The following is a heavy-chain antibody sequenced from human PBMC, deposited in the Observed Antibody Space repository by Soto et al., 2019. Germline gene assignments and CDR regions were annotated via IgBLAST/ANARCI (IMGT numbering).Heavy chain of an antibody. CDR3: AKERATTTAFDY. D-gene: IGHD4-17*01. CDR2: VTDNGRST. Sequence: GGSLRLSCAASGFTFSRDGMSWVRQAPGKGLEWVSLVTDNGRSTYYADSVKGRFTISRDNTKNTLFLQMNSLRAEDTAVYYCAKERATTTAFDYGGQGALV. CDR1: GFTFSRDG. V-gene: IGHV3-23*01. J-gene: IGHJ4*02.